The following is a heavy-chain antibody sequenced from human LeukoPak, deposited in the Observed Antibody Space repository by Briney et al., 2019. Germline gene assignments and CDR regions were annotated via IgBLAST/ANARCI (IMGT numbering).Heavy chain of an antibody. J-gene: IGHJ4*02. CDR3: AEGEAPGVRQWLVHYFDY. V-gene: IGHV3-23*01. D-gene: IGHD6-19*01. Sequence: TGGSLRLSCAASGFTFSSYAMSWVRQAPGKGLEWVSAISGSGGSTYYADSVKGRFTISRDNSKNTLYLQMNSLRAEDTAVYYCAEGEAPGVRQWLVHYFDYWGQGTLVTVSS. CDR1: GFTFSSYA. CDR2: ISGSGGST.